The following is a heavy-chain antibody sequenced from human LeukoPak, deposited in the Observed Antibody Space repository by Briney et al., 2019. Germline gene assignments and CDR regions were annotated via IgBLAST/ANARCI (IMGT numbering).Heavy chain of an antibody. CDR2: IDTRGRS. CDR1: GGSISSILYY. D-gene: IGHD3-22*01. J-gene: IGHJ4*02. CDR3: ARDSPSYDYDSSGYYFDS. Sequence: SETLSLTCTVSGGSISSILYYWSGLRPSAGKGLGWFGRIDTRGRSTYNPSLDSRVTMSMDASKNHFSLKLTSVTAADTAVYYCARDSPSYDYDSSGYYFDSWGQGTLVTVSS. V-gene: IGHV4-61*02.